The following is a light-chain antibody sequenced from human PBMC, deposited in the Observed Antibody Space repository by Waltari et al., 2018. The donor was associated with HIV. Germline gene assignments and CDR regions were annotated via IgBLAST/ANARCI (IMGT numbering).Light chain of an antibody. J-gene: IGLJ3*02. CDR3: SSYSARGFVA. Sequence: HSALTQPASVSGSPGQSITISCTGPTSDFDTFDFVSWYQHSPGRAPKLIIFEVYFRPSGVSHRCSGAKAGDTASLTSSALRAEDEADYFCSSYSARGFVAFGGGTKVTVL. V-gene: IGLV2-14*01. CDR1: TSDFDTFDF. CDR2: EVY.